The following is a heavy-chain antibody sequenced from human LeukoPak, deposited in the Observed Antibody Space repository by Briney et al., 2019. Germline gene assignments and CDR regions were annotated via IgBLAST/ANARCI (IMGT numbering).Heavy chain of an antibody. D-gene: IGHD4-23*01. V-gene: IGHV3-30*04. CDR2: ISYDGSNK. Sequence: GRSLRLSCAASGFTFSSYAMHWVRQAPGKGLEWVAVISYDGSNKYYADSVKGRFTISRDNSKNTLYLQMNSLRAEDTAVYYCARVPYGGPTEHYYMDVWGKGTTVTISS. J-gene: IGHJ6*03. CDR1: GFTFSSYA. CDR3: ARVPYGGPTEHYYMDV.